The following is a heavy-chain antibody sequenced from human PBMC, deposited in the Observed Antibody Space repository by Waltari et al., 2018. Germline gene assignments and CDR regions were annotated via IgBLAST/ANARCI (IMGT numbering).Heavy chain of an antibody. V-gene: IGHV1-2*06. Sequence: QVQLVQSAAEGKAPGPSVRVSCHASGCTSPRHHIHWVRQAPGQGLEWMRLITPHTGGTYYSRKFQGRVTMTRDMSITTAYMEVSSLRSDDTAVYYCARDLVGSGWSIDYWGQGTLVTVSS. J-gene: IGHJ4*02. CDR2: ITPHTGGT. CDR3: ARDLVGSGWSIDY. CDR1: GCTSPRHH. D-gene: IGHD6-19*01.